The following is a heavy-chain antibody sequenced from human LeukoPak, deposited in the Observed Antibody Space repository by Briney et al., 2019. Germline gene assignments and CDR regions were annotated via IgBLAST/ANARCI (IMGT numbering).Heavy chain of an antibody. CDR1: GGSISSYY. J-gene: IGHJ4*02. V-gene: IGHV4-59*04. CDR2: IYHSGST. D-gene: IGHD3-3*01. CDR3: APMSYYDFWSGSNSPIDY. Sequence: SETLSLTCTVSGGSISSYYWSWIRQPPGKGLEWIGYIYHSGSTYYNPSLKSRVTISVDTSKNQFSLKLSSVTAADTAVYYCAPMSYYDFWSGSNSPIDYWGQGTLVTVSS.